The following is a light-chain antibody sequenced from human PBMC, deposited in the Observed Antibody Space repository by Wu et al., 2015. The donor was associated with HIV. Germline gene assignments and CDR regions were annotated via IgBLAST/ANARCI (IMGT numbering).Light chain of an antibody. J-gene: IGKJ1*01. Sequence: DIQMTQSPSTLSASVGDRVIITCRASQSISTWLAWYQQKPGKAPNLLIYKASSLESGVPSRFSGSGSGTEFTLIISSLQPGDFATYYCQKYNTAPWTFGQGTKVEMK. V-gene: IGKV1-5*03. CDR3: QKYNTAPWT. CDR1: QSISTW. CDR2: KAS.